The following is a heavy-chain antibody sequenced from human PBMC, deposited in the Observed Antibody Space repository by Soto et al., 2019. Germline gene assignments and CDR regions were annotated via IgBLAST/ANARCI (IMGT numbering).Heavy chain of an antibody. CDR1: GFTFRSYA. Sequence: GXSLRLSCSASGFTFRSYAMHWVRQAPVKGLEYVSAISSNGGSTYYADSVKGRFTISRDNSKNTLYLQMSSLRAEDTAVYYCVKDNYYDSSGYYSSPLPSDYWGQGTLVTVSS. D-gene: IGHD3-22*01. CDR3: VKDNYYDSSGYYSSPLPSDY. V-gene: IGHV3-64D*08. CDR2: ISSNGGST. J-gene: IGHJ4*02.